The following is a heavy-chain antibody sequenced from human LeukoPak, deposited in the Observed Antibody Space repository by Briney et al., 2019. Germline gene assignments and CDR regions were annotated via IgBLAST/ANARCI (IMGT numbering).Heavy chain of an antibody. CDR1: GYTFTCYR. Sequence: ASVKVSCKASGYTFTCYRIGWVRQAPGQGLEWMGWISAYNGNTNYAQNLQGRVTMTTETSTSTAYMELRSLRSDDTAVYYCARDGYFDYWGQGTLVTVSS. CDR2: ISAYNGNT. J-gene: IGHJ4*02. V-gene: IGHV1-18*01. CDR3: ARDGYFDY.